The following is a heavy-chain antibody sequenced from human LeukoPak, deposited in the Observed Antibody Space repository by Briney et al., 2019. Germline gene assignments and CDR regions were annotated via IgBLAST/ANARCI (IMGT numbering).Heavy chain of an antibody. V-gene: IGHV3-74*01. CDR1: GFTFTDHC. CDR2: INPDGRRT. J-gene: IGHJ4*02. CDR3: TRDAKNNRDFDL. Sequence: GGSLRVSCVASGFTFTDHCMHWVRQVPGKGLLWVSRINPDGRRTVYADSVKGRFIVSRDNAKNTLYLQMNSLTAEDTALYYCTRDAKNNRDFDLWGQGTLVTVSS. D-gene: IGHD2/OR15-2a*01.